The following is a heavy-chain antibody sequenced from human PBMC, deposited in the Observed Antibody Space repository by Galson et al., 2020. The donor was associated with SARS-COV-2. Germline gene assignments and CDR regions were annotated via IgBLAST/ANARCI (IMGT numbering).Heavy chain of an antibody. CDR2: ISAYNGNT. V-gene: IGHV1-18*01. CDR1: GYTFTSYG. D-gene: IGHD6-19*01. CDR3: ARDQGIAVAARQNYYYYGMDV. J-gene: IGHJ6*02. Sequence: ASVKVSCKASGYTFTSYGISWVRQAPGQGLEWMGWISAYNGNTNYAQKLQGRVTMTTDTSTSTAYMELRSLRSDDTAVYYCARDQGIAVAARQNYYYYGMDVWGQGTTVTVSS.